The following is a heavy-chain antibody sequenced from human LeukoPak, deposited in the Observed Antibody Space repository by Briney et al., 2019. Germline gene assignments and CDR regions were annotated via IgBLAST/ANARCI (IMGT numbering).Heavy chain of an antibody. V-gene: IGHV3-7*01. D-gene: IGHD5-18*01. Sequence: GGSLRLSCAASGFTFISYWMSGVRQAPGKGLEWVANIKQDGSEKYYVDSVKGRFTISRDNAKNSLYLQMNSLRAEDTAVYYCARGGRYSPFDYWGQGTLVTVSS. CDR3: ARGGRYSPFDY. CDR2: IKQDGSEK. CDR1: GFTFISYW. J-gene: IGHJ4*02.